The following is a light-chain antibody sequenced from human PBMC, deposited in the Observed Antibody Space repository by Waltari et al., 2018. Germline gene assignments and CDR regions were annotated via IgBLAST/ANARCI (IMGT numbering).Light chain of an antibody. V-gene: IGKV1-33*01. J-gene: IGKJ4*01. Sequence: DIQMTQSPSSLSASVGDRVSITCRASQTISVHLNWYQQKPGKAPKILIYAATNLQSGVPSRFSGSGSGTDFTLSISSLQPEDIATYYCQQYDNLLLTFGGGTKVEIK. CDR2: AAT. CDR3: QQYDNLLLT. CDR1: QTISVH.